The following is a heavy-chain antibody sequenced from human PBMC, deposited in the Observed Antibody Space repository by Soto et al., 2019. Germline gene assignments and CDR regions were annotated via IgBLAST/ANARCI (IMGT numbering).Heavy chain of an antibody. CDR3: ARGGTKMTTVTTDWYFDL. V-gene: IGHV4-31*03. CDR2: IYYSGST. Sequence: SETLSLTCTVSGGSISSGGYYWSWIRQHPGKCLEWIGYIYYSGSTYYNPSLKSRVTISVDTSKNQFSLKLSSVTAADTAVYYCARGGTKMTTVTTDWYFDLWGRGTLVTVYS. D-gene: IGHD4-17*01. J-gene: IGHJ2*01. CDR1: GGSISSGGYY.